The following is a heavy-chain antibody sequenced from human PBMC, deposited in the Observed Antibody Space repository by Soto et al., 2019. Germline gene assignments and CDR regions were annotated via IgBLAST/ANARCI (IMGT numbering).Heavy chain of an antibody. J-gene: IGHJ4*02. CDR1: GFTVSSNY. CDR3: GRTKTVSGYDGAYYFDY. D-gene: IGHD5-12*01. V-gene: IGHV3-66*01. CDR2: IYSGGST. Sequence: GGSLRLSCAASGFTVSSNYMSWVRQAPGKGLEWVSVIYSGGSTYYADSVKGRFTISRDNSKNTLYLQMNSLRAEDTAVYYCGRTKTVSGYDGAYYFDYWGQGTLVTVSS.